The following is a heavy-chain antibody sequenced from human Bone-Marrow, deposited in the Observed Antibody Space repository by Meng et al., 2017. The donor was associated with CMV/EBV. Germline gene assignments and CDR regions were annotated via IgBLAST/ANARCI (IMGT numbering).Heavy chain of an antibody. CDR1: GFTFSSYA. D-gene: IGHD2-8*02. V-gene: IGHV3-30*04. CDR3: AKDSTGGYPHFFEI. CDR2: ISYDGSNK. Sequence: GGSLRLSCAASGFTFSSYAMHWVRQAPGKGLEWVAVISYDGSNKYYADSVKGRFTISRDNSKNTLYLQMHSLRADDSAVYYCAKDSTGGYPHFFEIWGQGALVTVSS. J-gene: IGHJ1*01.